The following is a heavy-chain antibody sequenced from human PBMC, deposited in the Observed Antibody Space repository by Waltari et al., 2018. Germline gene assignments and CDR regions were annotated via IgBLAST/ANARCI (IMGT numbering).Heavy chain of an antibody. CDR2: ISFDGGQK. V-gene: IGHV3-30*17. CDR3: ARGMRSGSGYFYYYLDV. J-gene: IGHJ6*03. D-gene: IGHD6-25*01. Sequence: QVQLLESGVGVVQPVRCLTVSSIATGFSFSLYTLHVFRQAPGKRLEWVAAISFDGGQKSYADSVRGRFTISRDNSKSTVNVEINSLRPEDTAMYYCARGMRSGSGYFYYYLDVWGKGTTVTVSS. CDR1: GFSFSLYT.